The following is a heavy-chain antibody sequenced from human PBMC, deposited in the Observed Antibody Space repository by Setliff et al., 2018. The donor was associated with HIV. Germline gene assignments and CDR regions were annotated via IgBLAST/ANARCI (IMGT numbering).Heavy chain of an antibody. J-gene: IGHJ4*02. V-gene: IGHV1-18*01. D-gene: IGHD3-22*01. Sequence: ASVKVSCKASGYTFTSYGISWVRQAPGQGLEWMGWISAYNGNTNYAQKLQGRVTMTTDTSTSTAYMELRSLRSDDPAVYYCARGTYYYDSSGYLAAGHFDYWGQGTLVTVSS. CDR3: ARGTYYYDSSGYLAAGHFDY. CDR2: ISAYNGNT. CDR1: GYTFTSYG.